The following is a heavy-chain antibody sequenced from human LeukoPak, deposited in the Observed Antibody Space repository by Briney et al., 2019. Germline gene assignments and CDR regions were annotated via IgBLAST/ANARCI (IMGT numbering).Heavy chain of an antibody. Sequence: GGSLRLSCAASGFTFSSYGMHWVRQAPGKGLEWVAAVSYDGSNKYFADSVKGRFTISGDNSRNTLYLQMNSLRAEDTAVYYCAKCAAAAGTLSSYGMDIWGQGTTVTVS. CDR1: GFTFSSYG. J-gene: IGHJ6*02. D-gene: IGHD6-13*01. V-gene: IGHV3-30*18. CDR3: AKCAAAAGTLSSYGMDI. CDR2: VSYDGSNK.